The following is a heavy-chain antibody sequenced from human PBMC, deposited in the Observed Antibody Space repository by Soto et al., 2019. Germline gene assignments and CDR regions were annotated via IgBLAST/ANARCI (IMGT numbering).Heavy chain of an antibody. Sequence: SETLSLTCTVSGDSISSGGYYWSWLRQFPGKGLEGIGYIHYIGNTNYNPSLESRVTLSVDTSKNRISLNLTSVTAADTAVYYCARAAPASARMDVWGQGTTVTVSS. V-gene: IGHV4-31*03. J-gene: IGHJ6*02. CDR1: GDSISSGGYY. D-gene: IGHD6-13*01. CDR2: IHYIGNT. CDR3: ARAAPASARMDV.